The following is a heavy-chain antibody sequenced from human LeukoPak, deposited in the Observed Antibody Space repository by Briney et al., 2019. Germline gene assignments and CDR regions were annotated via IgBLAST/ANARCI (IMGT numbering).Heavy chain of an antibody. Sequence: SETLSLTCTVSGGSISSSSYYWGWIRQPPGKGLEWIGSIYYSGSTYYNPSLKSRVTISVDTSKNQFSLKLSSVTAADTAVYYCARQGDGQRLHDEGPVCSFDYWGQGTLVTVSS. D-gene: IGHD6-25*01. CDR3: ARQGDGQRLHDEGPVCSFDY. J-gene: IGHJ4*02. V-gene: IGHV4-39*01. CDR1: GGSISSSSYY. CDR2: IYYSGST.